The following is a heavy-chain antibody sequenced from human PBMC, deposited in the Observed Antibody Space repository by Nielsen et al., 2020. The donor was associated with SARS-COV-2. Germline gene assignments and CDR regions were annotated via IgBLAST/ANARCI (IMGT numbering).Heavy chain of an antibody. CDR3: ARDGPHYYDSTGLPDWFDP. Sequence: GESLKISCAAAGFSFDTYAMHWVRQAPGKGLEWLAIISGDGDRTYYADSVKGRFTISRDNSKNTLYLQLNSLRAEDTAVYYCARDGPHYYDSTGLPDWFDPWGQGTLVTVSS. J-gene: IGHJ5*02. CDR1: GFSFDTYA. D-gene: IGHD3-22*01. V-gene: IGHV3-30*04. CDR2: ISGDGDRT.